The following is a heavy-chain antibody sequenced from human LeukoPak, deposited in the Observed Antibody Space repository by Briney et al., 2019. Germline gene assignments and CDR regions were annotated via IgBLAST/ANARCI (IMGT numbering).Heavy chain of an antibody. D-gene: IGHD3-22*01. Sequence: AGGSLRLSCAASGFTFSSYPMSWVRQAPGKGLEWVSGISGSGSSTYYTDSVKGRFTISRDNSKNTLYLQINSLRADVTAVYYCAKDSSGYSFPNWFDPWGQGTLVTVSS. V-gene: IGHV3-23*01. CDR2: ISGSGSST. J-gene: IGHJ5*01. CDR3: AKDSSGYSFPNWFDP. CDR1: GFTFSSYP.